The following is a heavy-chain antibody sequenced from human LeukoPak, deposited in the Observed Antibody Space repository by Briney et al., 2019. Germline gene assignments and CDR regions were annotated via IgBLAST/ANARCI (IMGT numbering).Heavy chain of an antibody. CDR1: GGSISSGDYY. J-gene: IGHJ4*02. Sequence: NPSETLSLTCTVSGGSISSGDYYWGWIRQPPGKGLEWIGSIYYSGSTYYNPSLKSRVTISVDTSKNQFSLKLSSVTAADTAVYYCARHPSYREFDYWGQGTLVTVSS. CDR3: ARHPSYREFDY. D-gene: IGHD3-10*01. CDR2: IYYSGST. V-gene: IGHV4-39*01.